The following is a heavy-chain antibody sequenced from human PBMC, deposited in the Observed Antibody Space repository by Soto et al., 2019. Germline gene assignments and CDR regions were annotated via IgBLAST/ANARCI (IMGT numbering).Heavy chain of an antibody. Sequence: QMQLVQSGPEVKKPGTSVKVSCKASGFTFTSSAVQWVRQARGQRLEWIGWIVVGSGNTNYAQKFQERVTITRDMSTSTAYMELSSLRSEDTAMYYCAAVDQWLVLGYYYYGMDVWGQGTTVTVSS. CDR1: GFTFTSSA. V-gene: IGHV1-58*01. CDR3: AAVDQWLVLGYYYYGMDV. J-gene: IGHJ6*02. D-gene: IGHD6-19*01. CDR2: IVVGSGNT.